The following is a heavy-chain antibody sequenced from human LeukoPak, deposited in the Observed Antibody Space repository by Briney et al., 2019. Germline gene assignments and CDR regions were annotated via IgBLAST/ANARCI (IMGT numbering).Heavy chain of an antibody. CDR3: ARGDNNDSKWFDP. CDR1: GGSISSGSYY. V-gene: IGHV4-61*02. Sequence: TSETLSLTCTVSGGSISSGSYYWSWIRQPAGKGLEWIGRIYTSGSTNYNPSLKSRVTISVDTSKNQFSLKLSSVTAANTAVYYCARGDNNDSKWFDPWGQGTLVTVSS. D-gene: IGHD3-16*01. CDR2: IYTSGST. J-gene: IGHJ5*02.